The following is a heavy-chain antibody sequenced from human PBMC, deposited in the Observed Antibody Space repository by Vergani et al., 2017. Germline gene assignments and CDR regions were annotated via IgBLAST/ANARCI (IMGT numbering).Heavy chain of an antibody. CDR3: AKANPRNSGYDYLYYDHAMDV. CDR1: GFTFNHYA. V-gene: IGHV3-23*01. J-gene: IGHJ6*02. Sequence: EVQLLESGGDLVQPGGSLRLSCAASGFTFNHYAMNWVRQAPGKGLEWVSGISGSGGSTYYAGSVKGRFTISRDSSKNTLYLQMNSLSAGDTALYYCAKANPRNSGYDYLYYDHAMDVWGQGTTVTVSS. D-gene: IGHD5-12*01. CDR2: ISGSGGST.